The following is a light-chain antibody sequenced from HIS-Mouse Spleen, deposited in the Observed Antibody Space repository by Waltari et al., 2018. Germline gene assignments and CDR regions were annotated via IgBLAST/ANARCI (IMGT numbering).Light chain of an antibody. V-gene: IGLV2-8*01. J-gene: IGLJ3*02. CDR1: SRDGGGYNH. CDR2: EVS. CDR3: SSYAGSNNWV. Sequence: QSALTQPPSASGAPGPSVPTSRPGTSRDGGGYNHFPWYQHAPGKAPKPMIYEVSKRPSGVPDRFSGSKSGNTASLTVSGLQAEDEADYYCSSYAGSNNWVFGGGTKLTVL.